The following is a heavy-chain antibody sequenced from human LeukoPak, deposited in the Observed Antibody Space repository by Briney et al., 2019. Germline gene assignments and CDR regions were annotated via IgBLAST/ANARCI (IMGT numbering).Heavy chain of an antibody. J-gene: IGHJ6*03. Sequence: PGGSVRLSCAASGFTFDDYGMNWVRQAPGKGLEWVSGINWNGGRTGYADSVKGRFTISRENAKNSLYLQMNSLRAGDTAVYYCARSRDGRFGELSSGYMDVWGKGTTVTISS. D-gene: IGHD3-10*01. CDR1: GFTFDDYG. CDR2: INWNGGRT. V-gene: IGHV3-20*04. CDR3: ARSRDGRFGELSSGYMDV.